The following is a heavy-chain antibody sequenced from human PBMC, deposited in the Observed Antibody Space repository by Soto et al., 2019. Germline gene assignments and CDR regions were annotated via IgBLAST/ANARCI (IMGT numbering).Heavy chain of an antibody. CDR1: GGSISSSSYY. V-gene: IGHV4-39*01. CDR3: ARRYFYGSGKYGVDL. CDR2: ISYTGNT. J-gene: IGHJ6*01. D-gene: IGHD3-10*01. Sequence: SETLSLTCTVSGGSISSSSYYWGWIRQPPGKGLEWIGTISYTGNTFYNPSLNSRVTISVDTSKNQFSLKLSSVTAADTAVYYCARRYFYGSGKYGVDLWGQGTTVT.